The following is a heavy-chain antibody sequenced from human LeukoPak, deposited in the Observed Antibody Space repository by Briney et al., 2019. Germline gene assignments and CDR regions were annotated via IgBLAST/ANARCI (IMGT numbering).Heavy chain of an antibody. Sequence: GGSLRLSCAASGFTFSSYGMHWVRQAPGKGLEWVAFIRYDGSNKYYADSVKGRFTISRDNAKNSLYLQMNSPRAEDTAVYYCAGTKQQLNSFDYWGQGTLVTVSS. CDR3: AGTKQQLNSFDY. CDR2: IRYDGSNK. V-gene: IGHV3-30*02. CDR1: GFTFSSYG. J-gene: IGHJ4*02. D-gene: IGHD6-13*01.